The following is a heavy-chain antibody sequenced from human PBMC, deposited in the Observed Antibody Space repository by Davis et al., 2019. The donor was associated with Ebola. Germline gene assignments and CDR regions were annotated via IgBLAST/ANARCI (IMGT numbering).Heavy chain of an antibody. CDR1: GFTFSSYA. CDR3: ARDSGGSSWYTRTLYYYYGIDV. CDR2: ISYDGSNK. V-gene: IGHV3-30-3*01. D-gene: IGHD6-13*01. Sequence: GESLKISCAASGFTFSSYAMHWVRQAPGRGLEWVAVISYDGSNKYYADSVKGRFTISRDNAKNTLYLQMNSLRAEDTAVYYCARDSGGSSWYTRTLYYYYGIDVWGQGTTVTVSS. J-gene: IGHJ6*02.